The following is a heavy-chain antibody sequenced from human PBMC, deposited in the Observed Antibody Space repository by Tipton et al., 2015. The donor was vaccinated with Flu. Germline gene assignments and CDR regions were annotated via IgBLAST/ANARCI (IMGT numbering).Heavy chain of an antibody. CDR3: ARSFGRGDY. CDR1: GFTFSDYY. Sequence: LSLTCAASGFTFSDYYMSWIRQAPGKGLERVSYISSSGSTIYYADSVKGRFTISRNNAKNSLYLQMNRLRAEDTAVYYCARSFGRGDYWGQGTLVTVSS. V-gene: IGHV3-11*04. CDR2: ISSSGSTI. J-gene: IGHJ4*02. D-gene: IGHD3-16*01.